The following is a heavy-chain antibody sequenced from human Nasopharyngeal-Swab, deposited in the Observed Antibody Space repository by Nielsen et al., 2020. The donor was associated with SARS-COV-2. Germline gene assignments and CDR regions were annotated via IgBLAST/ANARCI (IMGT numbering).Heavy chain of an antibody. CDR3: ARGTYGSGFYYYYYGMDV. D-gene: IGHD3-10*01. Sequence: ASVKVSCKASGYTFTSYDINWVRQATGQGLEWMGWMNPNSGNTGYAQKFQGRVTMTRNTSISTAYMELSSLRSEDTAVYYCARGTYGSGFYYYYYGMDVWGQGTTVTVSS. CDR2: MNPNSGNT. J-gene: IGHJ6*02. CDR1: GYTFTSYD. V-gene: IGHV1-8*01.